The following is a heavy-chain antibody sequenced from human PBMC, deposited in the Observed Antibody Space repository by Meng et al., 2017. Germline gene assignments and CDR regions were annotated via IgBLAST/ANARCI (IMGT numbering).Heavy chain of an antibody. CDR1: GYTFTSYG. Sequence: QGELAQSGVDGTKHGASGTVSFNASGYTFTSYGISRVRQAPGQGLEWMGWIRAYNTNTNDAQKLQGRVTMNTDTSTSKAYMERRSLRSDDTSVYYCARGGIAVAIDYWGQGTLVTVSS. J-gene: IGHJ4*02. CDR2: IRAYNTNT. V-gene: IGHV1-18*01. CDR3: ARGGIAVAIDY. D-gene: IGHD6-19*01.